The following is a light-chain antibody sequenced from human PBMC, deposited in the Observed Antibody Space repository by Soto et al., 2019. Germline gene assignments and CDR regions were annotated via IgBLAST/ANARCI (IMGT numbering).Light chain of an antibody. Sequence: DIVMTQSPDSLTVSPGERATINCRSSQSVLYSSNNKNYLSWFQQKPGQPPRLLIYWASIRESGVPDRFSASGSGTDFTLTISSLQAEDVAVYYCQQYYTVPRTFGQGTKVEIK. CDR1: QSVLYSSNNKNY. V-gene: IGKV4-1*01. CDR2: WAS. J-gene: IGKJ1*01. CDR3: QQYYTVPRT.